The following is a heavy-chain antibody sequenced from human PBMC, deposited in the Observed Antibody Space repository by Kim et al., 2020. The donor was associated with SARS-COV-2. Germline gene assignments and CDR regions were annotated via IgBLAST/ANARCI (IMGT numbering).Heavy chain of an antibody. V-gene: IGHV1-69*01. J-gene: IGHJ2*01. D-gene: IGHD5-12*01. Sequence: AQKFQGRVTITADESTSTAYMGLSSLRSEDTAVYYCARGGGYNPDWYFDLWGRGTLVTVSS. CDR3: ARGGGYNPDWYFDL.